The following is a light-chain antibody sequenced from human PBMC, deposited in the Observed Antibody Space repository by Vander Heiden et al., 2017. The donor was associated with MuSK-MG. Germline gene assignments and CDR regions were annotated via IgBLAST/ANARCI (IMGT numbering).Light chain of an antibody. Sequence: EIVLTQPPATLSSSPGERATLSCRASQSVSSYLAWYQQKPGQAPRLLIYDASNRATGIPARFSGSGSGTDFTLTISSLEPEDFAVYYCQQRSNGPPEGETFGGGTKVEIK. V-gene: IGKV3-11*01. J-gene: IGKJ4*01. CDR1: QSVSSY. CDR2: DAS. CDR3: QQRSNGPPEGET.